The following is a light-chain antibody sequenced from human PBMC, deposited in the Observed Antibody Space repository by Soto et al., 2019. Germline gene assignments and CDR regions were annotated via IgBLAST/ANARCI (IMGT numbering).Light chain of an antibody. V-gene: IGKV4-1*01. Sequence: DIVMTQSPDSLAVSLGERAPINCKHILSIVNRSNNKDYLVWYQQKPGQPPKLIISWASTRESGVPDRFSGSGSGTDFTLTITSLQAEDVAVYYCQQSYTTPNTFGGGTKVDIK. CDR1: LSIVNRSNNKDY. J-gene: IGKJ4*01. CDR2: WAS. CDR3: QQSYTTPNT.